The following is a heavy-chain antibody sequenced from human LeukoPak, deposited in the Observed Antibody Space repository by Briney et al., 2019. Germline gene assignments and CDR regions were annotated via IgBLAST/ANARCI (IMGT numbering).Heavy chain of an antibody. CDR3: AKSEVWDKVRLDP. CDR2: ISGSSSST. Sequence: GGSLRLSCAASGFTFSSYAMSWVRQAPGKGLEWVSVISGSSSSTYYADSAKGRFTISRDNSKNTLYLQMNSLRAEDTAVYYCAKSEVWDKVRLDPWGQGTLVTVSS. J-gene: IGHJ5*02. V-gene: IGHV3-23*01. D-gene: IGHD1-26*01. CDR1: GFTFSSYA.